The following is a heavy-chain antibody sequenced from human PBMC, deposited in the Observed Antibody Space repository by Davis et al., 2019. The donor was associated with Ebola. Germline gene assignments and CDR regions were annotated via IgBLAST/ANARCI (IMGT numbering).Heavy chain of an antibody. D-gene: IGHD1/OR15-1a*01. Sequence: SVKVSCKASGGTFSSYAISWVRQAPGQGLEWMGGIIPIFGTANYAQKFQGRVTITADESTSTAYMELSSLRSEDTAVYYCAMEQQAATVFDYWGQGTLVTVSS. J-gene: IGHJ4*02. CDR3: AMEQQAATVFDY. CDR1: GGTFSSYA. V-gene: IGHV1-69*13. CDR2: IIPIFGTA.